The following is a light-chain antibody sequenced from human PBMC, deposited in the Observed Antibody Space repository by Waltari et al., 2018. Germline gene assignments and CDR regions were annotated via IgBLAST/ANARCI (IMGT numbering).Light chain of an antibody. Sequence: QSALTQPASVSGSPGQSITIPCYGTSSHLGFYNYVSWYQQHPGKAPKLMISDVSQRPSGVSDRFSGSKSGNTASLTISGLQAEDEADYYCNSYTGSSSWVFGGGTKVTV. V-gene: IGLV2-14*03. CDR2: DVS. CDR3: NSYTGSSSWV. CDR1: SSHLGFYNY. J-gene: IGLJ3*02.